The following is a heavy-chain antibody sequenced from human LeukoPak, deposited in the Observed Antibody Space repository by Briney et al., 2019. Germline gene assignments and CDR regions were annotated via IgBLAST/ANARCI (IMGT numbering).Heavy chain of an antibody. CDR2: IYGNDDK. Sequence: ESGPTLVKPTQTLTLTCTFSGFSLTTSAVGVGWIRQPPGKALEWLTLIYGNDDKWYSPFLKSRLTITKDTSKNQVVLTMTNMDPVDTATYYCAHTYYYDSSGYYYCFDYWGQGTLVTVSS. J-gene: IGHJ4*02. V-gene: IGHV2-5*01. CDR1: GFSLTTSAVG. D-gene: IGHD3-22*01. CDR3: AHTYYYDSSGYYYCFDY.